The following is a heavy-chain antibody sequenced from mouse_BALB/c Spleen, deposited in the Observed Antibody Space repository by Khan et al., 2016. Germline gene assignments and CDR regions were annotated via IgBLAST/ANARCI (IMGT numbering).Heavy chain of an antibody. J-gene: IGHJ1*01. D-gene: IGHD2-4*01. CDR2: INSDGSAI. V-gene: IGHV11-2*02. CDR3: MRYNYDYWYFDV. CDR1: GFTFSGFW. Sequence: EVQLLVTGGGLVQPGGSRGLSCEGSGFTFSGFWMSWVRQTPGKTLEWIGDINSDGSAINYAPSIKDRFTIFRDNDKSTLYLQMSNVRSEDTATYFCMRYNYDYWYFDVWGAGTTVTVSS.